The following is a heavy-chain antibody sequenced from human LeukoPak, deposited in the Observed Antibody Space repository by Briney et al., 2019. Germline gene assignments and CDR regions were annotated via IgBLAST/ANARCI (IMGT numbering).Heavy chain of an antibody. J-gene: IGHJ4*02. CDR3: ARVSTGYDYRVDY. V-gene: IGHV4-39*07. D-gene: IGHD5-12*01. CDR2: IYYSGST. Sequence: PSETLSLTCTVSGGSISSSSYYWGWIRQPPGKGLEWIGSIYYSGSTYYNPSLKSRVTISVDTSKNQFSLKLSSVTAADTALYYCARVSTGYDYRVDYWGQGTLVTVSS. CDR1: GGSISSSSYY.